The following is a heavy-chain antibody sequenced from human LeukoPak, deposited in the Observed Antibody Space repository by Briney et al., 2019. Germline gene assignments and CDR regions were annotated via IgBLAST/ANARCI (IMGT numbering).Heavy chain of an antibody. Sequence: ASVKVSCKASGYTFTNYYIHWVRQAPGQGLEWMGIINPSGGSTNYAQKLQGRVTMTRDTSTSTVYMELSSLRSEDTAVYYCARANSSGGTDGYFDYWGQGTLVTVSS. CDR3: ARANSSGGTDGYFDY. D-gene: IGHD6-19*01. J-gene: IGHJ4*02. CDR2: INPSGGST. V-gene: IGHV1-46*01. CDR1: GYTFTNYY.